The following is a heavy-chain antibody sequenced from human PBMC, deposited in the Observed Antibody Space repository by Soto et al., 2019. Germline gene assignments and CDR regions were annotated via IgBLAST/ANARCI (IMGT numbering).Heavy chain of an antibody. J-gene: IGHJ4*02. D-gene: IGHD6-19*01. Sequence: EVQLVESGGGLVQPGGSLRLSCAASGFSFSSFWMIWVRQAPEKGLEWVAIIKQDGSEKHYVDSVKGRFTVSRDNAEKSLYLQMDSLRPDDTAVYYCAIPSGLTVTGPDYWGQGTLVTVSS. V-gene: IGHV3-7*03. CDR1: GFSFSSFW. CDR3: AIPSGLTVTGPDY. CDR2: IKQDGSEK.